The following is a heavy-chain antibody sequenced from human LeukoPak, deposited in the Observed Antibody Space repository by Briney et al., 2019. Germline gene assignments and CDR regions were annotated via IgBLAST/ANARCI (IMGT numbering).Heavy chain of an antibody. CDR2: ISTNNGNT. V-gene: IGHV1-18*01. Sequence: ASVKVSCKASGYTFTSYGITWMLQAPGQGLEWMGWISTNNGNTNYVQKFQGRVTMTTDTSTSTAYMELRSLTSDDTAVYYCARDLEFPDYWGQGTLVTVSS. CDR1: GYTFTSYG. D-gene: IGHD3-3*01. J-gene: IGHJ4*02. CDR3: ARDLEFPDY.